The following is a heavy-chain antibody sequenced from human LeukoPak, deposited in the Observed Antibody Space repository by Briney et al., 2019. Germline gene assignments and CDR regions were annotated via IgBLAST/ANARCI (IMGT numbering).Heavy chain of an antibody. J-gene: IGHJ4*02. Sequence: PSETLSLTCAVYGGSFSGCYWSWIRQPPGKGLEWIGEINHSGSINYNPSLKSRVTISVDTSKNQFSLKLSSVTAADTAVYYCARRIAVAGSNYFDYWGQGTLVTVSS. D-gene: IGHD6-19*01. CDR3: ARRIAVAGSNYFDY. CDR2: INHSGSI. V-gene: IGHV4-34*01. CDR1: GGSFSGCY.